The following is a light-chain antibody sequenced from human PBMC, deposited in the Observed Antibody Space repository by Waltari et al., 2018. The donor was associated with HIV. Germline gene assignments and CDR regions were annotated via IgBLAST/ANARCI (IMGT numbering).Light chain of an antibody. J-gene: IGLJ2*01. V-gene: IGLV2-14*03. CDR1: SSDVGGYNY. CDR2: DVS. CDR3: SSYTSSSTVV. Sequence: QSALTQPASVSGSPGQSITISCTGTSSDVGGYNYVSCYQQHPGKAPKLMIYDVSKRPSGVSNRFSGAKSGNTASLTISGLQAEDETDYYCSSYTSSSTVVCGGGTKVTVL.